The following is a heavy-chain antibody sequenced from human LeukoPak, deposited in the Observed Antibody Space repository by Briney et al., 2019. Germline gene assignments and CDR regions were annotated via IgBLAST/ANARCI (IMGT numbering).Heavy chain of an antibody. J-gene: IGHJ6*03. CDR2: IYTSGST. CDR3: ARGRKDIVVVPAALYYYYYMDV. V-gene: IGHV4-61*02. CDR1: GGSISSGSYY. Sequence: SQTLSLTCTDSGGSISSGSYYWSWIRQPAGKGLEWIGRIYTSGSTNYNPSLKSRVTISVDTSKNQFSLKLSSVTAADTAVYYCARGRKDIVVVPAALYYYYYMDVWGKGTTVTVSS. D-gene: IGHD2-2*01.